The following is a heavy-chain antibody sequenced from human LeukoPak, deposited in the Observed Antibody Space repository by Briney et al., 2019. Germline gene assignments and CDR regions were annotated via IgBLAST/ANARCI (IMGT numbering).Heavy chain of an antibody. V-gene: IGHV4-34*01. CDR2: INHSGST. Sequence: SETLSLTCAVYGGSFSGYYWSWIRQPPGKGLEWIGEINHSGSTNYNPSLKSRVTISVDTSKNQFSLKLSSVTAADTAVYYCAGTMVRGVIPFDYWGQGTLVTVSS. CDR1: GGSFSGYY. CDR3: AGTMVRGVIPFDY. J-gene: IGHJ4*02. D-gene: IGHD3-10*01.